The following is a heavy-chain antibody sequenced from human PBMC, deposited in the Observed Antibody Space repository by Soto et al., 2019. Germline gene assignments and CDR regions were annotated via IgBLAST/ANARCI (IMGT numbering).Heavy chain of an antibody. J-gene: IGHJ4*02. Sequence: QVQLQQSGPGLVKPSQTLSLTCAISGDSVSSNIAAWNWVRQSLSRGLEWLGRTYYRSKWYNDYAESVKSRIIINPDTSKNQFSLQLNSVTPEDTAVYYCAREVGTYRPMEYWGQGTLVTVSS. CDR3: AREVGTYRPMEY. V-gene: IGHV6-1*01. CDR1: GDSVSSNIAA. CDR2: TYYRSKWYN. D-gene: IGHD1-1*01.